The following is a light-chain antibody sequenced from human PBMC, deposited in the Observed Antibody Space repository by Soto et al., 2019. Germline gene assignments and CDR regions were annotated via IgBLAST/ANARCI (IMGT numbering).Light chain of an antibody. CDR3: LSFTSSFTYI. Sequence: QSALTQPASVSGSPGQSITISCTGTSSDVGGYNYVSWYQHHPGKAPKLMIYEVTNRPSGVSIRFSGSKSGTTASLTISGLQAEDEADYYCLSFTSSFTYIFXTGTKVTVL. J-gene: IGLJ1*01. CDR2: EVT. V-gene: IGLV2-14*01. CDR1: SSDVGGYNY.